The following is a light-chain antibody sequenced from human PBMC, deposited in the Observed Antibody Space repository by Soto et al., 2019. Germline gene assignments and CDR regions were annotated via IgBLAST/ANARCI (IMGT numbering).Light chain of an antibody. Sequence: EIVLTQSPGTLSLSPGDRATLSCRASQSVRRSQWAWYQQKPGQPPRLLIYGESGRAAGIPDRFSGSGSETDFTLTISRLEPEDFAVYFCQQYDTSWTFGQVTKVEIK. V-gene: IGKV3-20*01. J-gene: IGKJ1*01. CDR2: GES. CDR1: QSVRRSQ. CDR3: QQYDTSWT.